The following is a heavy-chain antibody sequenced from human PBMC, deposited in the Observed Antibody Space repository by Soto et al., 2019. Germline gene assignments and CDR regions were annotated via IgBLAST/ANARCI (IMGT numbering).Heavy chain of an antibody. V-gene: IGHV5-51*01. Sequence: GESLKISCKGSGYSFTSYWIGWVRQMPGKGLEWMGIIYPGDSDTRYSPSFQGQVTISADKSISTAYLQWSSLKASDTAMYYCARGPYSSSWYDYFDFWGPGTLVTVSS. J-gene: IGHJ4*02. CDR3: ARGPYSSSWYDYFDF. CDR2: IYPGDSDT. D-gene: IGHD6-13*01. CDR1: GYSFTSYW.